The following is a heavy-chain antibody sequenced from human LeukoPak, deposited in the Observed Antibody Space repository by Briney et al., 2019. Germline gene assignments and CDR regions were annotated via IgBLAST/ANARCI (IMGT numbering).Heavy chain of an antibody. CDR3: AKDLTLQSFYYYDSRGFVS. J-gene: IGHJ3*02. Sequence: GGSLRLSCASCGFTYDDYAMHGVRQAPARGLEGVTGNSWNSGSIGYADAVKGRFTISRDSAKNSLYLQMNSQSAEDTPLYYCAKDLTLQSFYYYDSRGFVSWGQAAMVTDCS. V-gene: IGHV3-9*01. CDR1: GFTYDDYA. CDR2: NSWNSGSI. D-gene: IGHD3-22*01.